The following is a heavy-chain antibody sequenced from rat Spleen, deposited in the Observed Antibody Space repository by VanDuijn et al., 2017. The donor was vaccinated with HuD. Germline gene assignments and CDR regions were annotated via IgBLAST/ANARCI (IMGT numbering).Heavy chain of an antibody. CDR1: GFSLSNYG. CDR3: TRGPPRDDDSYYYGYYFAY. V-gene: IGHV2-13*01. Sequence: VQLKESGPGLVQPSQTLSLTCTVSGFSLSNYGVIWVRQPPGKGLDWMGVIWGDGNSNYNSGLKSRLSISRDTSKSQVFLKMNSLQTEDTAIYFCTRGPPRDDDSYYYGYYFAYWGQGVMVTVSS. D-gene: IGHD1-12*02. CDR2: IWGDGNS. J-gene: IGHJ2*01.